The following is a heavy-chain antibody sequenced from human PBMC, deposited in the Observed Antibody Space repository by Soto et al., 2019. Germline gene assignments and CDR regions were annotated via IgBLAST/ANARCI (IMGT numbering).Heavy chain of an antibody. Sequence: GGSLRLSCAASGFTFSSHSMNRVRQAPGKGLEWVSHISSSSSTIYYADSVKGRFTISRDNAKNSLYLQLNSLRDEDTAVYYCTRAAFGQLWLTDHWGQGTLVTVSS. CDR3: TRAAFGQLWLTDH. CDR2: ISSSSSTI. J-gene: IGHJ4*02. CDR1: GFTFSSHS. D-gene: IGHD5-18*01. V-gene: IGHV3-48*02.